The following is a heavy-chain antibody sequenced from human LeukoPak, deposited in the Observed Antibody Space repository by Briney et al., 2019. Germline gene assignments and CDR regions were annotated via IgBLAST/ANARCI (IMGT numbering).Heavy chain of an antibody. CDR1: GVSISSRSYY. CDR2: IYYSGET. D-gene: IGHD4-23*01. Sequence: ETLYLTCTVSGVSISSRSYYWGWIRQPLGKEPEWIGSIYYSGETHYNPSLHSRVVMSVDTSNNHFSLKLTSVTAPDTAVYYCARTVGTHRFDYWGQGTLVTVSS. J-gene: IGHJ4*02. CDR3: ARTVGTHRFDY. V-gene: IGHV4-39*02.